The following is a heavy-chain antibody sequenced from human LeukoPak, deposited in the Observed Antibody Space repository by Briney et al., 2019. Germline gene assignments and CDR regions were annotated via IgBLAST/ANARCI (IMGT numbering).Heavy chain of an antibody. J-gene: IGHJ4*02. D-gene: IGHD6-13*01. CDR3: ARELIAAADY. CDR2: ISSSGSTI. V-gene: IGHV3-11*04. CDR1: GGSVSSTSYY. Sequence: LSLTCTVSGGSVSSTSYYWGWIRQPPGKGLEWVSYISSSGSTIYYADSVKGRFTISRDNAKNSLYLQMNSLRAEDTAVYYCARELIAAADYWGQGTLVTVSS.